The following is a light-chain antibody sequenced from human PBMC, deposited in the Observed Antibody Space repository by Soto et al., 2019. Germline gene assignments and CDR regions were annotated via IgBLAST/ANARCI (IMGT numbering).Light chain of an antibody. V-gene: IGKV3-20*01. CDR1: QSVSSIY. J-gene: IGKJ5*01. CDR2: GAS. CDR3: QQFCTSPPST. Sequence: EIVLTQSPGTLSLSPGERATLSCRASQSVSSIYFAWYQQKPGQAPRLLIYGASSRATGILDRFSGSGSGTDFTLTISRLEPEDFAVYYCQQFCTSPPSTFGQGTRLEIK.